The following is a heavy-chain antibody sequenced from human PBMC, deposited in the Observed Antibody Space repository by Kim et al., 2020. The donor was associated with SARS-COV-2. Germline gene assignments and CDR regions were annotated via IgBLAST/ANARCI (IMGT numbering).Heavy chain of an antibody. J-gene: IGHJ4*02. CDR2: ISWNSGSI. CDR1: GFTFDDYA. CDR3: AKDSAMGAVAGTIDY. V-gene: IGHV3-9*01. D-gene: IGHD6-19*01. Sequence: GGSLRLSCAASGFTFDDYAMHWVRQAPGKGLEWVSGISWNSGSIGYADSVKGRFTISRDNAKNSLYLQMNSLRAEDTALYYCAKDSAMGAVAGTIDYWGQGTLVTVSS.